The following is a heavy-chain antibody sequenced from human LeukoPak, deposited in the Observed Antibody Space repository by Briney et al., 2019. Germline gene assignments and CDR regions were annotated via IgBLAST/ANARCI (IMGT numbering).Heavy chain of an antibody. CDR2: IYHSGST. CDR1: GGSISSYY. V-gene: IGHV4-59*12. Sequence: SETLSLTCTVSGGSISSYYWSWIRQPPGKGLEWIGYIYHSGSTYYNPSLKSRVTISVDRSKNQFSLKLSSVTAADTAVYYCAREQSARGGVDYWGQGTLVTVSS. J-gene: IGHJ4*02. D-gene: IGHD6-6*01. CDR3: AREQSARGGVDY.